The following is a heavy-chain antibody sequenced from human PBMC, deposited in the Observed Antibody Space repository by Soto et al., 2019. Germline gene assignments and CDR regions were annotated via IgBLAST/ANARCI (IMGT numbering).Heavy chain of an antibody. CDR2: IYYSGST. V-gene: IGHV4-59*12. J-gene: IGHJ6*02. CDR3: ARVSGIYYYGMDV. Sequence: SGTLAPTCTVSGGSLSRYYWSWIRPPPGKGLEWIGYIYYSGSTNYNPSLKSRVTISVDTSKNQFSLKLSSVTAADTAVYYCARVSGIYYYGMDVWGQGTTVTVSS. CDR1: GGSLSRYY. D-gene: IGHD3-10*01.